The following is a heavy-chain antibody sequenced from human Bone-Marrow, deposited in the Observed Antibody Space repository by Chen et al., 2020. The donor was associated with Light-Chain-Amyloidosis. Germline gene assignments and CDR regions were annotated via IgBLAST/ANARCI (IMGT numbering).Heavy chain of an antibody. Sequence: GLVKPGGSLRLSCAASGFTFASYTMNWVRQAPGKGLEWVSSIDSSGTYINYADSTRGRFSISRDNAKNSLYLQITSLRAKDTAVYYCARDQVEYKFFYYMDVWGKGTTVTVSS. CDR2: IDSSGTYI. J-gene: IGHJ6*03. D-gene: IGHD6-6*01. CDR3: ARDQVEYKFFYYMDV. V-gene: IGHV3-21*06. CDR1: GFTFASYT.